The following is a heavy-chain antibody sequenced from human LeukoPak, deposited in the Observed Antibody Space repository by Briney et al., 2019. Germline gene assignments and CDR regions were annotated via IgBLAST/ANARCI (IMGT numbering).Heavy chain of an antibody. CDR3: ARQVGTYYYDSSGYQNWFDP. CDR1: GGSISSSSYY. Sequence: SETLSLTCTVSGGSISSSSYYWGWIRQPPGKGLEWIGSIYYSGSTYYNPSLKSRVTISVDTSKNQFSLKLSSVTAADTAVYYCARQVGTYYYDSSGYQNWFDPWGQGTLVTVSS. V-gene: IGHV4-39*01. J-gene: IGHJ5*02. CDR2: IYYSGST. D-gene: IGHD3-22*01.